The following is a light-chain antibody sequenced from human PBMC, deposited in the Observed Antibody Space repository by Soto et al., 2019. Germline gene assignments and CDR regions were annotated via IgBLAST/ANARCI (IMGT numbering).Light chain of an antibody. Sequence: QSVLTQPPSVSAAPGQKVTISCSGSSSNIGNNYVSWYQQLPGTAPKLLIYDDNKRPSGIPDRFSGSKSGTSATLGITGLQTGGEADYYCGTWDSSLSAYVFGTGTKLTVL. CDR1: SSNIGNNY. CDR2: DDN. V-gene: IGLV1-51*01. CDR3: GTWDSSLSAYV. J-gene: IGLJ1*01.